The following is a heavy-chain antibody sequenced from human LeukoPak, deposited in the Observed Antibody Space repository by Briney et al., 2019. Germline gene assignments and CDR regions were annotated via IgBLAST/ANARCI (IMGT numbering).Heavy chain of an antibody. CDR1: GFTFSSYA. Sequence: RSGGSLRLSCAASGFTFSSYAMSWVRQAPGKGLEWIGYIYYSGSTNYNPSLKSRVTISVDTSKNQFSLKLSSVTAADTAVYYCARVRTGSSYYYYMDVWGKGTTVTISS. V-gene: IGHV4-59*01. D-gene: IGHD3/OR15-3a*01. CDR3: ARVRTGSSYYYYMDV. J-gene: IGHJ6*03. CDR2: IYYSGST.